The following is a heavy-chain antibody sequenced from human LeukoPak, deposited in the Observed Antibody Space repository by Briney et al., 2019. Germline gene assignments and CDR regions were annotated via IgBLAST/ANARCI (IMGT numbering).Heavy chain of an antibody. D-gene: IGHD6-19*01. CDR1: GGAFTGYY. J-gene: IGHJ4*02. CDR2: INPSRAT. CDR3: ATPTRGGIAVTGTFGH. V-gene: IGHV4-34*01. Sequence: SETLSLTCAGSGGAFTGYYWSWIRQPPGKGLQWIGAINPSRATNYNPSLKSRVTISVDTSKNQFSLRLTSVSAADTGVYYCATPTRGGIAVTGTFGHWGQGTQVTVSS.